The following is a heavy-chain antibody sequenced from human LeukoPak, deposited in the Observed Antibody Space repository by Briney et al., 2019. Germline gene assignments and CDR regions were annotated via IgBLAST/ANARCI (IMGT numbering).Heavy chain of an antibody. V-gene: IGHV3-30*18. CDR2: ISYDGSIK. Sequence: PGGSLRLSCAASGFTFSSYGMHWVRQAPGKGLEWVAVISYDGSIKYYADSVKGQFTISRDNSKNTLYLQMDSLRAEDTAVYYCAKPREGVSYFDFWGQGTLVTVSS. J-gene: IGHJ4*02. D-gene: IGHD3-16*01. CDR3: AKPREGVSYFDF. CDR1: GFTFSSYG.